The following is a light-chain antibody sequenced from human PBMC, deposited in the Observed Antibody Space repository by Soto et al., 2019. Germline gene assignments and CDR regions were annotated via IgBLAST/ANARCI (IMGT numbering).Light chain of an antibody. V-gene: IGKV3-11*01. CDR2: DAS. J-gene: IGKJ2*01. CDR1: QSVSSY. CDR3: QQRSNWRT. Sequence: EIVLTQSPATLSLSPGERATLSCRASQSVSSYLAWYQQKPGQAPRLLIYDASNRATGIPARFSGSGSGTDFTPTIRSLEPEDFAVYYCQQRSNWRTFGQGTKLEIK.